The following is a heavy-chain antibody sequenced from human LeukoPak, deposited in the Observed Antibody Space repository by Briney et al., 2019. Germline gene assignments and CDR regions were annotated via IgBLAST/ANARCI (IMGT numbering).Heavy chain of an antibody. J-gene: IGHJ4*02. CDR2: IIPILGIA. Sequence: GSSVKVSCKASGGTFSSYTISWVRQAPGQGLEWMGRIIPILGIANYAQKFQGRVTITADKSTSTAYMELSSLRSEDTAVYYCARDVITSHSGSYYGLDYWGQGTLVTVSS. CDR1: GGTFSSYT. D-gene: IGHD1-26*01. V-gene: IGHV1-69*04. CDR3: ARDVITSHSGSYYGLDY.